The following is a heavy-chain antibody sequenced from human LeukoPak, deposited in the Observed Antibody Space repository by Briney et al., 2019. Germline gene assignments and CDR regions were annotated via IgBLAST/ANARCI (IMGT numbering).Heavy chain of an antibody. V-gene: IGHV4-59*12. CDR3: ARAVGNWNYFDY. Sequence: SETLSLTCTVSGGSISSYYWSWIRQPPGKGLEWIGYIYYSGSTNYNPSLKSRVTMSVDTSKNQFSLKLSSVTAADTAVYYCARAVGNWNYFDYWGQGTLVTVSS. J-gene: IGHJ4*02. CDR2: IYYSGST. CDR1: GGSISSYY. D-gene: IGHD1-1*01.